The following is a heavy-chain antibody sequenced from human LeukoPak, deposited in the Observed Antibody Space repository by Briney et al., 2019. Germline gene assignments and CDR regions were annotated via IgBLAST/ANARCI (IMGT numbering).Heavy chain of an antibody. V-gene: IGHV3-66*01. CDR2: IYSGGRT. CDR3: ARDWQLQSYGMDV. Sequence: QPGVSPRLSCAASGFTFSSHWMHWVRQAPGKGLVWVSVIYSGGRTYYADSVKGRFTISRDNSKNTLYVQMNSLRAEDTAVYYCARDWQLQSYGMDVWGQGTTVTVSS. J-gene: IGHJ6*02. D-gene: IGHD2-15*01. CDR1: GFTFSSHW.